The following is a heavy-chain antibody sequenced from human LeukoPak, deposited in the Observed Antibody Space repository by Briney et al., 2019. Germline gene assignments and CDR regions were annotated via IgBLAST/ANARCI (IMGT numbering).Heavy chain of an antibody. CDR3: ARDLGIAAAGTRNWFDP. CDR1: GGSISSYY. Sequence: SETLSLTCTVSGGSISSYYWSWIRQPPGKALEWIGYIYYSGSTNYNPSLKSRVTISVDTSKNQFSLKLSSVTAADTAVYYCARDLGIAAAGTRNWFDPWGQGTLVTVSS. J-gene: IGHJ5*02. D-gene: IGHD6-13*01. V-gene: IGHV4-59*01. CDR2: IYYSGST.